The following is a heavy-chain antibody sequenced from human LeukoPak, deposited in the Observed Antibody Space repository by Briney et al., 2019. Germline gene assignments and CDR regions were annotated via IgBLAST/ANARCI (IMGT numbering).Heavy chain of an antibody. V-gene: IGHV4-59*12. CDR2: IYYSGST. CDR1: GGSISSYY. Sequence: SETLSLTCTVSGGSISSYYWSWIRQPPGKGLEWIGYIYYSGSTNYNPSLKSRVTMSVDTSKNQFSLKLSSVTAADTAVYYCAREGIYYYDSSGHDYWGQGTLVTVSS. CDR3: AREGIYYYDSSGHDY. D-gene: IGHD3-22*01. J-gene: IGHJ4*02.